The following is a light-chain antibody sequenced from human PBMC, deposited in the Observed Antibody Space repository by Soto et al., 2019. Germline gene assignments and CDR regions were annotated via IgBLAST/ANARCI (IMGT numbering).Light chain of an antibody. CDR2: SNN. Sequence: QSVLTQPPSASGTPGQRVTISCSGSSSNIGSNTVNWYQQLPGTAPKLLIYSNNQRPSGVPDRFSGSKSGTSASLAISGLQSEDGTDYCCAAWDDSLNGLYVFGTGTKVTVL. J-gene: IGLJ1*01. CDR3: AAWDDSLNGLYV. V-gene: IGLV1-44*01. CDR1: SSNIGSNT.